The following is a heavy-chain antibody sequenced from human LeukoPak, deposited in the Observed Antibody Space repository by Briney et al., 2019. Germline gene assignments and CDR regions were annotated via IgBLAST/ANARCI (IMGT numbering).Heavy chain of an antibody. CDR3: ARGEFGVNPSGY. Sequence: GGSLRLSCAASGFTFSRYCMHWVRQAPGKGLEWVAVIWHDGSNKNYADSVKGRFTMSRDNSKNTLYLEMNNLRAEDTAVYYCARGEFGVNPSGYWGQGTLVPVSS. D-gene: IGHD2/OR15-2a*01. J-gene: IGHJ4*02. CDR1: GFTFSRYC. V-gene: IGHV3-33*01. CDR2: IWHDGSNK.